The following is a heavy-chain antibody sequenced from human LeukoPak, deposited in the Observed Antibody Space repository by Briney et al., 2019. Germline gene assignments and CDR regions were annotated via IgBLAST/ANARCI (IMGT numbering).Heavy chain of an antibody. CDR3: TTDQSDYDYVWGSYGYYFDY. Sequence: PGGSLRLSCAASGFTFSNAWMSWVRQAPGKGLEWVGRIKSKTDGGTTDYAAPVKGRFTISRDDSKNMLYLQMNSLKTEDTAVYYCTTDQSDYDYVWGSYGYYFDYWGQGTLVTVSS. D-gene: IGHD3-16*01. CDR2: IKSKTDGGTT. J-gene: IGHJ4*02. CDR1: GFTFSNAW. V-gene: IGHV3-15*01.